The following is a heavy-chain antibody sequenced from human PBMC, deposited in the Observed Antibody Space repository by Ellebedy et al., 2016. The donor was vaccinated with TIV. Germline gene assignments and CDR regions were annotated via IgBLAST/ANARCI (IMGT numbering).Heavy chain of an antibody. Sequence: GESLNISCAASGFTFSSYAMSWVRQAPGQGLEWVSVIYSGGSTYYADSVKGRFTISRDNSKNTLYRQMNSLRAEYTAVCYCARDRGGTNYYYYGMDVWGQGTTVTVSS. CDR1: GFTFSSYA. CDR3: ARDRGGTNYYYYGMDV. J-gene: IGHJ6*02. D-gene: IGHD1-14*01. CDR2: IYSGGST. V-gene: IGHV3-66*01.